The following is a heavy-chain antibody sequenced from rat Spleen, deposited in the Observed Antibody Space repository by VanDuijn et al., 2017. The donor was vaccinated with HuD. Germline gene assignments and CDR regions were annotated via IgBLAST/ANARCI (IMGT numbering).Heavy chain of an antibody. CDR3: IRDSYYYDGSFYYWYFDF. D-gene: IGHD1-12*02. J-gene: IGHJ1*01. Sequence: QVQLKESGPGLVQPSQTLSLTCTVSGFSLTGNNVHWVRQPPGKGLEWMGRMRYDGDTYYNSALKSRLIISRDTSKNQVFLKMNSLQTDDTSIYYCIRDSYYYDGSFYYWYFDFWGPGTMVTVSS. V-gene: IGHV2S30*01. CDR1: GFSLTGNN. CDR2: MRYDGDT.